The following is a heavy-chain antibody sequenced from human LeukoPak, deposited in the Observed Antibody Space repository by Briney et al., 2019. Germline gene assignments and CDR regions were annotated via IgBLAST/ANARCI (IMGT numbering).Heavy chain of an antibody. Sequence: GRSLRLSCAASGFTFSSYAMSWVRQAPGKGLEWVSAISGSGGSTYYADSVKGRFTISRDNSKNTLYLQMNSLRAEDTAVYYCAKGKTTMVRGVIPPTFDYWGQGTLVTVSS. D-gene: IGHD3-10*01. J-gene: IGHJ4*02. CDR2: ISGSGGST. V-gene: IGHV3-23*01. CDR1: GFTFSSYA. CDR3: AKGKTTMVRGVIPPTFDY.